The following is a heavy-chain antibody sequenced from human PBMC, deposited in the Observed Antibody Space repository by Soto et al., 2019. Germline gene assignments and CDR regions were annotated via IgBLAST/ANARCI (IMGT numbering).Heavy chain of an antibody. J-gene: IGHJ6*02. Sequence: QLQLQESGSGLVKPSQTLSLTCAVSGGSISSGGYSWSWIRQPPGKGLEWIGYIYHSGSTYYNPSLKSRVTISVDRSKHQFSLKLSSVTAADTAVYYCARDYIPPEGYYYYGMDVWGQGTTVTVSS. D-gene: IGHD2-21*01. CDR3: ARDYIPPEGYYYYGMDV. CDR2: IYHSGST. V-gene: IGHV4-30-2*01. CDR1: GGSISSGGYS.